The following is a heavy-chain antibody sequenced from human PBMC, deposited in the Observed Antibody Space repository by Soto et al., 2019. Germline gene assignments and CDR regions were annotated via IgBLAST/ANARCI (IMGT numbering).Heavy chain of an antibody. D-gene: IGHD2-2*01. V-gene: IGHV3-30*18. CDR2: ISYDGSNK. Sequence: QVQLVESGGGVVQPGRSLRLSCAASGFTFSSYGMHWVRQAPGKGLEWVAVISYDGSNKYYADSVKGRFTISRDNSKNGLYLQMNSLRAEDKAVYYCVKGAAIVVVPAAMDYYYCMDVWGQGTTVTVSS. CDR3: VKGAAIVVVPAAMDYYYCMDV. CDR1: GFTFSSYG. J-gene: IGHJ6*02.